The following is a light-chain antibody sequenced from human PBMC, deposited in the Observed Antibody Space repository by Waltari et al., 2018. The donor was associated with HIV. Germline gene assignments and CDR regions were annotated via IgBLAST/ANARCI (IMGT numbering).Light chain of an antibody. V-gene: IGLV3-21*01. Sequence: SYVLTQSPSVSVAPGKTARITCGGQNIGSKSVNWYQQQPGQAPVMVIYHDTDRPSGIPDRFSGSNSKDTATLTIRRVEAGDEADYYCQVWDTNTDQYVIFGGGTNLAV. CDR2: HDT. CDR1: NIGSKS. CDR3: QVWDTNTDQYVI. J-gene: IGLJ2*01.